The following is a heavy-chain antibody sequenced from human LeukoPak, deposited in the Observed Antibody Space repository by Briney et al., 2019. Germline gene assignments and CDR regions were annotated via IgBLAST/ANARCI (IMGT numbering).Heavy chain of an antibody. CDR3: ARYSYYYDSSGYYLDY. CDR1: GGSLSSYY. CDR2: IYDSRST. V-gene: IGHV4-59*12. J-gene: IGHJ4*02. Sequence: SGTLCLSCAVSGGSLSSYYWSWIRQPPGKGLEWIGYIYDSRSTNYNPSLKSRVTISVDTSKNQYSLKLSPVTAADTAVYYCARYSYYYDSSGYYLDYWGQGTLVTVSS. D-gene: IGHD3-22*01.